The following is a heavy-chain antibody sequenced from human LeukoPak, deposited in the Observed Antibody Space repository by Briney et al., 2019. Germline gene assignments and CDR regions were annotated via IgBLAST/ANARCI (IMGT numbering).Heavy chain of an antibody. CDR2: TNQEGRKN. CDR1: EFTFSNYW. V-gene: IGHV3-7*01. D-gene: IGHD6-19*01. CDR3: ATTVAGYPDDYFDY. J-gene: IGHJ4*02. Sequence: GGSLRLSCAASEFTFSNYWMSWVREAPGEGLERGAHTNQEGRKNHYVDSVWGRFTISRDKAKNSLYLQMNTLRAEDTAVYYCATTVAGYPDDYFDYWGQGTLVTVSS.